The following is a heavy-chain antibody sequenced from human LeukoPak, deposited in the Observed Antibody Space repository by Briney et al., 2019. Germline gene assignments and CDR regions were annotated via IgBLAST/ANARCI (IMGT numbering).Heavy chain of an antibody. CDR3: ARDRGYCSSTSCYYYGMDV. CDR1: GGSISSGDYY. D-gene: IGHD2-2*01. CDR2: IYYSGST. Sequence: SQTLSLTCTVSGGSISSGDYYWSWIRQPPGKGLGWIGYIYYSGSTYYNPSLKSRVTISVDTSKNQFSLKLSSVTAADTAVYYCARDRGYCSSTSCYYYGMDVWGQGTTVTVSS. J-gene: IGHJ6*02. V-gene: IGHV4-30-4*01.